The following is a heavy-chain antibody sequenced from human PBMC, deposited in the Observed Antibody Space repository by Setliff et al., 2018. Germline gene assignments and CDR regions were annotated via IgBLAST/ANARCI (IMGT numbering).Heavy chain of an antibody. J-gene: IGHJ4*02. V-gene: IGHV1-18*01. Sequence: ASVKVSCKAYGISWVRQAPGQGLEWMGWISAYNGNTNYAQKLQGRVTMTTDTSTSTAYMELRSLRSDDTAVYYCARDSPHWDVVVTADYWGQGTLVTVSS. CDR2: ISAYNGNT. CDR1: G. D-gene: IGHD2-21*02. CDR3: ARDSPHWDVVVTADY.